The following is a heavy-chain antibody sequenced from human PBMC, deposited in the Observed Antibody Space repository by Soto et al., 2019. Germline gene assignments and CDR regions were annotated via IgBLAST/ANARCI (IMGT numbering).Heavy chain of an antibody. CDR2: MNTNSDDT. Sequence: QVQLVQSGAEVKKPGASVQVSCKTSGYTFTSYDINWVRQAPGQGLEWVGWMNTNSDDTRSAQKFRGRLTLTRDKSMRAVYMKLSNLRPDDTAVYYCAREWSAAGHFYGMEVWGKGTTVAVSS. J-gene: IGHJ6*04. D-gene: IGHD6-13*01. V-gene: IGHV1-8*01. CDR3: AREWSAAGHFYGMEV. CDR1: GYTFTSYD.